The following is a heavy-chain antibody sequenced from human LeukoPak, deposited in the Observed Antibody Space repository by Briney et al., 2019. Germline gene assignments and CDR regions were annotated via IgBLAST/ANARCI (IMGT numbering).Heavy chain of an antibody. CDR1: GFTFSSYS. D-gene: IGHD2-15*01. J-gene: IGHJ3*02. V-gene: IGHV3-30*18. Sequence: QSGGSLRLSCAASGFTFSSYSMNWVRQAPGKGLEWVTLISYDGSNKYYADSVKGRFTISRDNSKNTLYLHMNSLRAEDTAVYYCTKTHTGYCSGGSCLSAFDIWGQGTMVTVSS. CDR2: ISYDGSNK. CDR3: TKTHTGYCSGGSCLSAFDI.